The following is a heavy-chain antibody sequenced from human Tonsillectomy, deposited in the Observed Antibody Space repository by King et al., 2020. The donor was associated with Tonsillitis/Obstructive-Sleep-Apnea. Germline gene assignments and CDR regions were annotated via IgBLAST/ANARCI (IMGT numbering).Heavy chain of an antibody. CDR2: INESGTT. Sequence: VQLQQWGAGLLKPSETLSLTCAVDGGSFSSYYWSWIRQSPGRGLEWIGEINESGTTNYNPSLKSRVTISLNTSKNQISLKLGSVTAADSAMYYCSRGGGIAARRGSDWFDPWGQGTLVTVSS. D-gene: IGHD6-6*01. CDR3: SRGGGIAARRGSDWFDP. V-gene: IGHV4-34*01. CDR1: GGSFSSYY. J-gene: IGHJ5*02.